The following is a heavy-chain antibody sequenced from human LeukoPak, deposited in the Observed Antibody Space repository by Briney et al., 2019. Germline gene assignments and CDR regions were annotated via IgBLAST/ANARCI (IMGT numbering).Heavy chain of an antibody. Sequence: GESLKISCKGSGYSFTSYWIGWVRQMPGKGLEWMGIIYPGDSDTRYSPSFQGQVTLSADKSISTAYLQWSSLKASDTAMYYCARRQILGYCSSTSCYGNWFDPWGQGTLVTVSS. CDR3: ARRQILGYCSSTSCYGNWFDP. CDR1: GYSFTSYW. V-gene: IGHV5-51*01. CDR2: IYPGDSDT. D-gene: IGHD2-2*01. J-gene: IGHJ5*02.